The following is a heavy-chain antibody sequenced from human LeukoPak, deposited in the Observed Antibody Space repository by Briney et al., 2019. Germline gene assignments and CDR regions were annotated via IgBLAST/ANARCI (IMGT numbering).Heavy chain of an antibody. CDR1: GFTFSNAW. Sequence: GGSLRLPCAASGFTFSNAWMSWVRQAPGKGLEWVSVIYSGGSTYYADSVKGRFTISRDNSKNTLYLQMNSLRAEDTAVYYCAREYRDYYDSSGYYYVNYFDYWGQGTLVTVSS. CDR3: AREYRDYYDSSGYYYVNYFDY. V-gene: IGHV3-53*01. D-gene: IGHD3-22*01. CDR2: IYSGGST. J-gene: IGHJ4*02.